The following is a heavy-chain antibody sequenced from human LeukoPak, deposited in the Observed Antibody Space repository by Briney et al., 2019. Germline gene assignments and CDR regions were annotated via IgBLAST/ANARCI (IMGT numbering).Heavy chain of an antibody. J-gene: IGHJ1*01. Sequence: SETLSLTCAVYGGSFSGYYWSWIRQPPGKGLEWIGEINHSGSTNYNPSLKSRVTISVDTSKNQFSLKLSSVTAADTAVYYCARENLDYYYDSSGYLRHWGQGTLVTVSS. V-gene: IGHV4-34*01. CDR3: ARENLDYYYDSSGYLRH. CDR2: INHSGST. D-gene: IGHD3-22*01. CDR1: GGSFSGYY.